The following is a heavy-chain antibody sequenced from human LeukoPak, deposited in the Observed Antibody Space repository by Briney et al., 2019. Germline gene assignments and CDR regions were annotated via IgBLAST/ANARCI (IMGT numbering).Heavy chain of an antibody. V-gene: IGHV4-61*02. D-gene: IGHD3-10*01. CDR2: IYTSGST. J-gene: IGHJ4*02. Sequence: SETLSLTCTVSGGSISSGSYYWSWIRQPAGKGLEWIGRIYTSGSTNYNPSLKSRVTISVDTSKNQFSLKLSSVTAADTAVYYCASRRDYYGSGNDYWGQGTLVTVSS. CDR3: ASRRDYYGSGNDY. CDR1: GGSISSGSYY.